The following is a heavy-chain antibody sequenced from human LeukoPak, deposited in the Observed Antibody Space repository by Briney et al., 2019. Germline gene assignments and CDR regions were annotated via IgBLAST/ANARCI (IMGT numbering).Heavy chain of an antibody. CDR1: GVTFSSYS. V-gene: IGHV3-48*01. D-gene: IGHD6-19*01. J-gene: IGHJ4*02. CDR2: ISSSTITI. CDR3: ARGYSRGWYSDYLDY. Sequence: PGGSLRLSCAASGVTFSSYSMNWVRQAPGKGLEWVSYISSSTITIYYADSVKGRFTISRDNAKQLLYLQMKSLRAEDTAVYYCARGYSRGWYSDYLDYWGQGILVTVSS.